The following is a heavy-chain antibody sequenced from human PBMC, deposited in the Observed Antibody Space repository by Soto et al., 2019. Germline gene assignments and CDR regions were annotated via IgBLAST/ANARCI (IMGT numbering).Heavy chain of an antibody. V-gene: IGHV5-51*01. Sequence: GESLKISCKGSGYSFTSYWIGWVRQMPGKGLEWMGVIYPGDSDTRYSPSFQGQVTISADESISTAYLQWSSLKASDTAMYYCARHKSTLLWSGELVADYWGQGTLVTVSS. CDR3: ARHKSTLLWSGELVADY. J-gene: IGHJ4*02. CDR2: IYPGDSDT. CDR1: GYSFTSYW. D-gene: IGHD3-10*01.